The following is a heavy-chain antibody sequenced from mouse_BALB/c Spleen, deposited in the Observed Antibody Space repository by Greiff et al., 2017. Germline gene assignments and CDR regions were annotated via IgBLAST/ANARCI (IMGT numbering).Heavy chain of an antibody. Sequence: QVQLQQSGPGLVQPSQSLSITCTVSGFSLTSYGVHWVRQSPGKGLEWLGVIWSGGSTDYNAAFISRLSISKDNSKSQVFFKMNSLQADDTAIYYCASSYYDAMDYWGQGTSVTVSS. D-gene: IGHD2-10*01. V-gene: IGHV2-4-1*01. J-gene: IGHJ4*01. CDR1: GFSLTSYG. CDR2: IWSGGST. CDR3: ASSYYDAMDY.